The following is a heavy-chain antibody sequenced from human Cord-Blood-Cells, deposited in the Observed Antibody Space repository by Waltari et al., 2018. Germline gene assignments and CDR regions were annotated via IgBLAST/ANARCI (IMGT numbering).Heavy chain of an antibody. J-gene: IGHJ3*02. CDR3: ARDGYWSSTSCYKAFDI. CDR2: IYYSGST. V-gene: IGHV4-31*03. CDR1: GGSISSGGYY. Sequence: QVQLQESGPGLVKPSQTLSLTCTVSGGSISSGGYYWSWIRQHPGKGLEWSGYIYYSGSTYSNPSLKSRVTISVDTSKNQFSLKRSAVTAADTAVYYCARDGYWSSTSCYKAFDIWGQGTMVTVSS. D-gene: IGHD2-2*02.